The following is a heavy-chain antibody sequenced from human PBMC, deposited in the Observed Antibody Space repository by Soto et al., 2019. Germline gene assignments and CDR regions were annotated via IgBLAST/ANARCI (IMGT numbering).Heavy chain of an antibody. CDR2: IIPIFGTA. J-gene: IGHJ4*02. CDR3: ASGLEGRRLLDY. Sequence: ASVKVSCKASGGTFSSYAISWVRQAPGQGLEWMGGIIPIFGTANYAQKFQGRVTITADKSTSTAYMELSSLRSEDTAVYYCASGLEGRRLLDYWGQGTLVTVSS. CDR1: GGTFSSYA. D-gene: IGHD2-15*01. V-gene: IGHV1-69*06.